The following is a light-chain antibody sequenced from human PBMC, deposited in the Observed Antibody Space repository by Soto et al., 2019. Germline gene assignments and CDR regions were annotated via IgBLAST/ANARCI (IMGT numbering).Light chain of an antibody. CDR2: DVF. CDR1: SSDIGSYNA. Sequence: QSALTQPHSVSGSPGHSVTSSCFGTSSDIGSYNAVSWYQQHPGKAPKLIIFDVFERPSGVPDRFSGSKSGNSASLTISGLQAEDESDYYCSSFAPSYRVIFGGGTKVTVL. V-gene: IGLV2-11*01. CDR3: SSFAPSYRVI. J-gene: IGLJ2*01.